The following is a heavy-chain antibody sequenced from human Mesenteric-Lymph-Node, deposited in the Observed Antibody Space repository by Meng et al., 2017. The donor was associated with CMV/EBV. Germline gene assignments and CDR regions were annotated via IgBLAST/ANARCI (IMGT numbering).Heavy chain of an antibody. V-gene: IGHV3-30*02. CDR2: IWYDGKNK. J-gene: IGHJ4*02. Sequence: GGSLRLSCEASAFTFSTYGMHWVRQDPGKGLEWVAYIWYDGKNKDYADSVKGRFTISRDNSKNTLYLQMNSLRAEDTAVYYCARESAAGYWGQGTLVTVSS. CDR1: AFTFSTYG. CDR3: ARESAAGY.